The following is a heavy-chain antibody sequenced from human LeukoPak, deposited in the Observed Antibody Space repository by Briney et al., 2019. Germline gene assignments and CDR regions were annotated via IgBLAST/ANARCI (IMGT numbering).Heavy chain of an antibody. J-gene: IGHJ6*03. D-gene: IGHD3-10*01. CDR3: ARGPSLSWFGELYQWYYYYMDV. V-gene: IGHV3-21*01. CDR2: ITSSSSYT. Sequence: PGGSLRLSCAAPGITFSNYNMNWVRQAPGKGLEWISSITSSSSYTFYADSVKGRFTISRDNAKNSLYLQMNSLRVEDTAVYYCARGPSLSWFGELYQWYYYYMDVWGKGTTVTISS. CDR1: GITFSNYN.